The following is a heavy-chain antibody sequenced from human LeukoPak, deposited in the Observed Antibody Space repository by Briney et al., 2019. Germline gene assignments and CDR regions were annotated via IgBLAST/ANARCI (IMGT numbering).Heavy chain of an antibody. D-gene: IGHD6-19*01. CDR1: GFTFSSYE. CDR2: ISGSSSTI. V-gene: IGHV3-48*03. Sequence: GGSLRLSCAASGFTFSSYEMNWVRQAPGKGLEWVSDISGSSSTIYYADSVKGRFTISRDNAKNSLYLQMNSLRAEDTGVYYCVISSGWKGGYYFDFWGQGTLVTVSA. J-gene: IGHJ4*02. CDR3: VISSGWKGGYYFDF.